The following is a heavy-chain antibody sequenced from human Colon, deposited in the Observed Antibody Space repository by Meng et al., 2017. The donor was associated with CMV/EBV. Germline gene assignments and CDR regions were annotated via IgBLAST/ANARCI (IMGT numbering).Heavy chain of an antibody. V-gene: IGHV3-21*06. CDR1: GFSFRSYG. D-gene: IGHD3-22*01. Sequence: GGSLRLSCAASGFSFRSYGMSWIRQAPGRGLEWVSFISSSSDISYADSVKGRFTILRDSAQNLLYLEMIGLRAEVTAVYYCARVRLPGAYHDSDGSPIKNWFDPWGQGTLVTVSS. J-gene: IGHJ5*02. CDR3: ARVRLPGAYHDSDGSPIKNWFDP. CDR2: ISSSSDI.